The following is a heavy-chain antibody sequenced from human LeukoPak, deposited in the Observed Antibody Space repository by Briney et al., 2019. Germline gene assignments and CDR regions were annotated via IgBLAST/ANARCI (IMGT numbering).Heavy chain of an antibody. D-gene: IGHD2-2*01. CDR1: GFTFSSYA. J-gene: IGHJ4*02. Sequence: GGSLRLSCAASGFTFSSYAMSWVRQAPGKGLEWVSGISGSGGSTYYADSVTGRFTISRDNSKNTLYLQMNSLRAEDTAIYYCAKLGYCSSTSCSMGGLGFWGQGTLVTVSS. V-gene: IGHV3-23*01. CDR3: AKLGYCSSTSCSMGGLGF. CDR2: ISGSGGST.